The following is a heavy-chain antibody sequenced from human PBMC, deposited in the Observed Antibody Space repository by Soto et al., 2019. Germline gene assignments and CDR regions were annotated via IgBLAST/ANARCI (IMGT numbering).Heavy chain of an antibody. J-gene: IGHJ4*02. Sequence: VGSLRLSCAASGFTFSSYSMNWVRQAPGKGLEWVSYISSSSSTIYYADSVKGRFTISRDNAKNSLYLQMNSLRDEDTAVYYCARQNEGFWSGYYCFDYWGQRTLVTVSS. CDR1: GFTFSSYS. D-gene: IGHD3-3*01. CDR3: ARQNEGFWSGYYCFDY. CDR2: ISSSSSTI. V-gene: IGHV3-48*02.